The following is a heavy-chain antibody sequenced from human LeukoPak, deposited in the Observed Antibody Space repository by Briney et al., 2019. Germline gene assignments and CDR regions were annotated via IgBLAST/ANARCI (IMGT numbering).Heavy chain of an antibody. CDR1: GFTVSGNC. Sequence: GGSLRLSCAASGFTVSGNCMSWVRQAPGKGLEWVAIMYSGGNTHYADSVKGRFTISRDNSKNTLYLQMNSLSAEDTAVYYCARCGGDCYPGGAFDIWGQGTMVTVS. V-gene: IGHV3-53*01. CDR3: ARCGGDCYPGGAFDI. D-gene: IGHD2-21*02. J-gene: IGHJ3*02. CDR2: MYSGGNT.